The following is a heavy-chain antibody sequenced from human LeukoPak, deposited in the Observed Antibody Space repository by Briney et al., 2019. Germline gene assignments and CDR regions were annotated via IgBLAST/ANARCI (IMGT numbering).Heavy chain of an antibody. Sequence: PGGSLRLSCAASGFTVSSNYMSWVRQAPGKGLEGVSVIYSGGSKYYADSVKGRFTISRDNSKNTLYLQMNSLRAEDTAVYYCAREDYGLDAFDIWGQGTMVTVSS. CDR1: GFTVSSNY. J-gene: IGHJ3*02. D-gene: IGHD4-17*01. CDR2: IYSGGSK. V-gene: IGHV3-53*01. CDR3: AREDYGLDAFDI.